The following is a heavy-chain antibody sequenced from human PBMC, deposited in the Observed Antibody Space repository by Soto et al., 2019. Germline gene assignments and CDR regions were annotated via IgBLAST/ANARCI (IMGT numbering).Heavy chain of an antibody. CDR2: SVVGSGNT. D-gene: IGHD6-6*01. CDR1: GFTFTSSA. J-gene: IGHJ4*02. V-gene: IGHV1-58*01. Sequence: ASVKVSCKASGFTFTSSAVQWVRQARGQRLEWIGWSVVGSGNTNYSQKFQERVTITRNMSTSTAYMELSSLRSEDTAVDSCAADSRAYSSSFNPAWGQGTLVTVSS. CDR3: AADSRAYSSSFNPA.